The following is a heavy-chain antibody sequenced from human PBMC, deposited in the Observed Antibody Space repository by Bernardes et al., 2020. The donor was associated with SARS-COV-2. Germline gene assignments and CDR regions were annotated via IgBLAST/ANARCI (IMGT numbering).Heavy chain of an antibody. CDR1: GFTFSVSA. CDR2: IRSKTNSYAT. V-gene: IGHV3-73*01. D-gene: IGHD3-3*01. CDR3: AKGHRADTLRFLDRGYYYHAMHV. Sequence: GGSLRLSCAASGFTFSVSAMHWVRQAPGKGLEWVGRIRSKTNSYATAYGASVKGRFTISRDDSENTAYLQMNSLRDEDTAVYYCAKGHRADTLRFLDRGYYYHAMHVWGQGTTVTVSS. J-gene: IGHJ6*02.